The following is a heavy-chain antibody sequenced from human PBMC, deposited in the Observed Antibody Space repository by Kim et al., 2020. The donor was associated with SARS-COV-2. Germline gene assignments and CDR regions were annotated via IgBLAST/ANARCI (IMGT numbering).Heavy chain of an antibody. Sequence: ANSYATAYAAAVKGRVNISRDDSKNTAYLQMNSLKTEDTAVYFCASFRYGTGGQGTLVTVSS. D-gene: IGHD4-17*01. V-gene: IGHV3-73*01. CDR3: ASFRYGT. CDR2: ANSYAT. J-gene: IGHJ4*02.